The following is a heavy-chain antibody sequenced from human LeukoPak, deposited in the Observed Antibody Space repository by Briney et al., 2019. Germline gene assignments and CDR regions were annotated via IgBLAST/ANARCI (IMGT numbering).Heavy chain of an antibody. CDR3: ASAEQQPLFDY. D-gene: IGHD6-13*01. V-gene: IGHV4-34*01. CDR1: GGSFSGYY. J-gene: IGHJ4*02. Sequence: RPSETLSLTCAVYGGSFSGYYWSWIRQPPGKGLEWIGEINHSGSTNYNPSLKSRVTISVDTSKNQFSLKLSSVTAADTAVYYCASAEQQPLFDYWGQGTLVTVSS. CDR2: INHSGST.